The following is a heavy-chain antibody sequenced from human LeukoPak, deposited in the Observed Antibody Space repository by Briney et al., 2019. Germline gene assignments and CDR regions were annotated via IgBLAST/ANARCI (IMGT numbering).Heavy chain of an antibody. CDR1: GGTFSSYA. Sequence: ASVKVSCKASGGTFSSYAISWVRQAPGQGLEWMGGIIPIFGTANYAQKFQGRVTITTDESTSTAYMELSSLRSEDTAVYYCALTYGSGSYYYYYYRDVWGKGTTVTVSS. D-gene: IGHD3-10*01. J-gene: IGHJ6*03. CDR2: IIPIFGTA. CDR3: ALTYGSGSYYYYYYRDV. V-gene: IGHV1-69*05.